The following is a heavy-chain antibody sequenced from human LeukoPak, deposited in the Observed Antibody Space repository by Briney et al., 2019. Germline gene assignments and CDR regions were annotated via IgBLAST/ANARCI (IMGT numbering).Heavy chain of an antibody. CDR2: ISGSGGST. CDR3: AKDKDYGVLGWFDP. J-gene: IGHJ5*02. D-gene: IGHD4-17*01. V-gene: IGHV3-23*01. CDR1: GFTFSSYA. Sequence: PGASLRLSCAASGFTFSSYAMSWVRQAPGKGLERVSAISGSGGSTYYADSVKGRFTISRDNSKNTLYLQMNSLRAEDTAVYYCAKDKDYGVLGWFDPWGQGTLVTVSS.